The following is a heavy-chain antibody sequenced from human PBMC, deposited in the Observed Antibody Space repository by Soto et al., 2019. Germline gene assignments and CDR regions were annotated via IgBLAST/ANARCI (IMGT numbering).Heavy chain of an antibody. CDR3: VKGRGSYQVKYGMDV. Sequence: EVQLVESGGGLVQPGRSLRLSCAASGFTFDDYAMHWVRQAPEKGLEWVAGIDWNSGSVDYADSVKGRVTISRDNADMSLFLQMKSLRTEDTAYYYCVKGRGSYQVKYGMDVWGQGTAVTVSS. V-gene: IGHV3-9*01. J-gene: IGHJ6*02. CDR1: GFTFDDYA. D-gene: IGHD2-2*01. CDR2: IDWNSGSV.